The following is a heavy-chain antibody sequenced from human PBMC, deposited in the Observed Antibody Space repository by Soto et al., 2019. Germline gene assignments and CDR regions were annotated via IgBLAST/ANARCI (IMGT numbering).Heavy chain of an antibody. Sequence: TLSLTCTVSGGSISSGGYSWSWIRQHPGKGLEWIGYIYSSGSTYYNPSLKSRVTISVDTSKNQFSLKLSSVTAADTAVYDCAKDRNQYGMDVWGQGTTVTVSS. J-gene: IGHJ6*02. D-gene: IGHD1-1*01. CDR2: IYSSGST. V-gene: IGHV4-31*03. CDR3: AKDRNQYGMDV. CDR1: GGSISSGGYS.